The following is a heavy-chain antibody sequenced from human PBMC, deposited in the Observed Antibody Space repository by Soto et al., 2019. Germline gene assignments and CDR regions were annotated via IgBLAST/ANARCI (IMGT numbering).Heavy chain of an antibody. D-gene: IGHD3-3*01. CDR1: GYTFTGHY. CDR2: FIPVYRTL. CDR3: ATGVIWIGYFTVDS. J-gene: IGHJ4*02. V-gene: IGHV1-69*13. Sequence: SVKVSCKASGYTFTGHYIHWVRQAPGQGLEWLGGFIPVYRTLNYAQKFQGRVTITADESTGTAYMTLSSLASDDTAVYYCATGVIWIGYFTVDSWGQGTRVTVSS.